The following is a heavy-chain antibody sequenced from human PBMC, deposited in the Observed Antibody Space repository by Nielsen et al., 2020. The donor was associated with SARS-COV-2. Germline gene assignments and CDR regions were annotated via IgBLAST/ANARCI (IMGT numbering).Heavy chain of an antibody. CDR2: ISWDGGST. CDR3: AKDLYSCGMDV. Sequence: GESLKISCAASGLTFSDSTMHWVRQAPGKGLECVSLISWDGGSTYYADSVKGRFTISRDNSKNSLYLQMNSLRTEDTALYYCAKDLYSCGMDVWGQGTTVTVSS. D-gene: IGHD2-2*02. CDR1: GLTFSDST. V-gene: IGHV3-43*01. J-gene: IGHJ6*02.